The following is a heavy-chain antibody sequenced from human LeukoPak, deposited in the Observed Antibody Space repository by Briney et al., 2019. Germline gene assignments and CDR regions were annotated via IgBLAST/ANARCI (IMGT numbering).Heavy chain of an antibody. J-gene: IGHJ4*02. D-gene: IGHD2-2*02. Sequence: SETLSLTCTVSGAAISSGDYYWSWIRQPPGKGPEWIGHIYYSGSTYYNPSLKSRVTMSVDTSKNQFSLELTSVTAADTAVYYCAGQNIPTPHDYWGQGTQVTVSS. CDR1: GAAISSGDYY. V-gene: IGHV4-30-4*01. CDR2: IYYSGST. CDR3: AGQNIPTPHDY.